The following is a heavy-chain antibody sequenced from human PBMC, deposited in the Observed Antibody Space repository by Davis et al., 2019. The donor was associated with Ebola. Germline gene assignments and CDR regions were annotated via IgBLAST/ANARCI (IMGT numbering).Heavy chain of an antibody. CDR3: ARLMYDSSGYYSAFDY. CDR2: ITRNSDYL. Sequence: GGSLRLSCVGSGFIFSTYIMNWVRQAPGKGLEWVSSITRNSDYLYYTNSVKGRFTTSRDNAKNSLFLQMNSLRAEDTALYFSARLMYDSSGYYSAFDYRGQGTLVTVSS. J-gene: IGHJ4*02. V-gene: IGHV3-21*01. CDR1: GFIFSTYI. D-gene: IGHD3-22*01.